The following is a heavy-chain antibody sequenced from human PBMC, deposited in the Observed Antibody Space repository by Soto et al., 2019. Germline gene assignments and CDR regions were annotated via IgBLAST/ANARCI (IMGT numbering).Heavy chain of an antibody. D-gene: IGHD1-26*01. Sequence: SETLSLTCAVSGYSISSGYYWGWIRQPPGKGLEWIGYIYYSGSTYYNPSLRSRVTISVDTSKNQFSLKLSSVTAADTAVYYCARDPSGSYFNWFDPWGQGTLVTSPQ. CDR1: GYSISSGYY. CDR2: IYYSGST. J-gene: IGHJ5*02. CDR3: ARDPSGSYFNWFDP. V-gene: IGHV4-38-2*02.